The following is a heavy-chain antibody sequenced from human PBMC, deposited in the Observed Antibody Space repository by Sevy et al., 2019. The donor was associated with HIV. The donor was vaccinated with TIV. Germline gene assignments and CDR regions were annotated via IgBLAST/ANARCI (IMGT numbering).Heavy chain of an antibody. D-gene: IGHD1-26*01. CDR2: IWYDGSNK. CDR3: ATDSDGGSSRAGYSDY. J-gene: IGHJ4*02. CDR1: GFSFKNYG. Sequence: GGSLKLSCEASGFSFKNYGMHWVRHVPGKGLEWLTFIWYDGSNKYYADSVQGGFAISRDSPKNTLYLQMNSLRAEDTAVYYCATDSDGGSSRAGYSDYWGQGTLVTVSS. V-gene: IGHV3-30*02.